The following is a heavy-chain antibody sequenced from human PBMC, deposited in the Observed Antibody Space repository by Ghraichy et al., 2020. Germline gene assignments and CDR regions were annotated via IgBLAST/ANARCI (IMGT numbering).Heavy chain of an antibody. J-gene: IGHJ3*02. V-gene: IGHV4-30-2*01. Sequence: SETLSLTCAVSGGSINSGSFSWSWIRQPPGNGLEWIGYIYQSGSTYYNPSLKSRVTISLDDSKNQFSLRLTSVTAADTAVYYCARAPYDDDGFYDDGFDIWGQGTMFTVSS. CDR1: GGSINSGSFS. D-gene: IGHD3-22*01. CDR3: ARAPYDDDGFYDDGFDI. CDR2: IYQSGST.